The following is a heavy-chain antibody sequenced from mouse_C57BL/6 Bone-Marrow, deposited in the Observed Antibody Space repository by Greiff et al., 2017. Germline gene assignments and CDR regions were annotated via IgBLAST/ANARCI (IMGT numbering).Heavy chain of an antibody. Sequence: VQLQQSVAELVRPGASVKLSCTASGFNIKNTYMHWVKQRPEQGLAWIGRIHPANGNTKYDPKFQGKATITADTSSNTASLQLSSLSSEDTAIYYCALDSSGYPYFDYWGQGTTLTVAS. CDR1: GFNIKNTY. D-gene: IGHD3-2*02. J-gene: IGHJ2*01. CDR3: ALDSSGYPYFDY. CDR2: IHPANGNT. V-gene: IGHV14-3*01.